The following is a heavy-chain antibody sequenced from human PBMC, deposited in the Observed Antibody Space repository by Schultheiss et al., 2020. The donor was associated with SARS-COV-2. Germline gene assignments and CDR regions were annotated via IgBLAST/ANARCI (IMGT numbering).Heavy chain of an antibody. CDR1: GFTFSSYG. CDR3: ARDAQYLAPYGLDV. J-gene: IGHJ6*02. CDR2: ISYDGSNK. D-gene: IGHD2-2*01. V-gene: IGHV3-30*03. Sequence: GGSLRLSCAASGFTFSSYGMHWVRQAPGKGLEWVAVISYDGSNKYYADSVKGRFTISRDNSKNTLYLQMNSLRAEDTAVYYCARDAQYLAPYGLDVWGQGTTVTVSS.